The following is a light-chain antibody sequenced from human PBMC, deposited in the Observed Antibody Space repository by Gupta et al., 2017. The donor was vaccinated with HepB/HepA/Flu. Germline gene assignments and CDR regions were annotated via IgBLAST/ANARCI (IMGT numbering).Light chain of an antibody. Sequence: QFVLTPPPSVSGASGQRVTTSCTGGNSNIGAGHDVHWYQNLPGTAPKLLIYDNTDRPSGVPDRFSGSKSGTSASLAITGLQAEDEADYYCHSYDSSLSAWVFGGGTKLTVL. V-gene: IGLV1-40*01. CDR1: NSNIGAGHD. CDR3: HSYDSSLSAWV. J-gene: IGLJ3*02. CDR2: DNT.